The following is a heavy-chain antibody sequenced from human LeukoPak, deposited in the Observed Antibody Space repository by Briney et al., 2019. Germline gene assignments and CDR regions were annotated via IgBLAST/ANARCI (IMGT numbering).Heavy chain of an antibody. D-gene: IGHD3-9*01. V-gene: IGHV3-48*03. J-gene: IGHJ4*02. CDR1: GFTFSSYE. CDR2: ISSDAASI. Sequence: GGSLRPSCAASGFTFSSYEMNWVRQAPGKGLEWVSYISSDAASIYYADSVRGRFTISRDNAKTSLFLQVYSLRDEDTAVYYCARGMNGVGGYDILIDYWGQGTLVTVSS. CDR3: ARGMNGVGGYDILIDY.